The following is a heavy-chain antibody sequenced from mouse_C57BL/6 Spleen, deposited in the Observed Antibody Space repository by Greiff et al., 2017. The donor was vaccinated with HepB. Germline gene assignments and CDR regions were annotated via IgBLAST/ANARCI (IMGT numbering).Heavy chain of an antibody. J-gene: IGHJ3*01. CDR3: TRPTQAY. CDR1: GFTFSDYG. D-gene: IGHD3-2*02. Sequence: EVQGVASGGGLAKPGGSLKLSCAASGFTFSDYGMHWVRQAPEKGLEWFAYISSGSSNIYSADTVKGRFTISRDNAKNTLFLQMTSLRSENTAMYYCTRPTQAYWGRGTLVTVSA. CDR2: ISSGSSNI. V-gene: IGHV5-17*01.